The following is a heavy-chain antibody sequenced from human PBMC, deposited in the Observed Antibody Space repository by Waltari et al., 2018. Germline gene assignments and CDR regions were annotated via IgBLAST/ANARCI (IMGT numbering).Heavy chain of an antibody. CDR2: INHSGST. CDR1: GGCFRGCY. V-gene: IGHV4-34*01. J-gene: IGHJ5*02. D-gene: IGHD2-2*01. Sequence: QAQLQQWGAGLLKPSETLSLTCAGKGGCFRGCYWSWISQPTGKGRERIGDINHSGSTNYNPSLKSRVTISVDTSKNQFSLKLSSVTAADTAVYYCARCRRGIVVVPAARGRGGWFDPWGQGTLVTVSS. CDR3: ARCRRGIVVVPAARGRGGWFDP.